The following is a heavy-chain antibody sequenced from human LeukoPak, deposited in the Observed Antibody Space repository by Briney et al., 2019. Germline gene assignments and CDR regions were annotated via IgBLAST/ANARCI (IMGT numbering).Heavy chain of an antibody. Sequence: GESLKISCKGSGYSFTSYWIGWVRQMPGKGLEWMGIIYPGDSDTRYSPSFQGQVTTSADKSISTAYLQWSSLKASDTAMYYCARGSDVLLWFGELGTNWFDPWGQGTLVTVSS. CDR3: ARGSDVLLWFGELGTNWFDP. V-gene: IGHV5-51*01. J-gene: IGHJ5*02. CDR2: IYPGDSDT. CDR1: GYSFTSYW. D-gene: IGHD3-10*01.